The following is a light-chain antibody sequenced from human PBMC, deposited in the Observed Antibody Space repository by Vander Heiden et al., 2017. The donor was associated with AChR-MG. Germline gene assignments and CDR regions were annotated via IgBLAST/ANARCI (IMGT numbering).Light chain of an antibody. CDR2: AAS. Sequence: DIQMTQSPSSLSASVGDRVTITCRASQGIGGSLAWYQQKPGKAPKLLIYAASRLETGVPSRFSGGGSGTEYTLTISGLQSDDFATYHCQHDARTPFTFGHGTKVEIK. CDR1: QGIGGS. V-gene: IGKV1-NL1*01. J-gene: IGKJ3*01. CDR3: QHDARTPFT.